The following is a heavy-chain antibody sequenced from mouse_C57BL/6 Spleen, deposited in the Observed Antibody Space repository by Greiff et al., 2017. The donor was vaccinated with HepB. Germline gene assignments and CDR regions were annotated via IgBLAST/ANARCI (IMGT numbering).Heavy chain of an antibody. J-gene: IGHJ2*01. CDR3: ARDTGYLDY. Sequence: DVKLQESGPGLVKPSQSLSLTCSVTGYSITSGYYWNWIRQFPGNKLEWMGYISYDGSNNYNPSLKNRISITRDTSNNQFFLKLNSVTTEDTATYYCARDTGYLDYWGQGTTLTVSS. D-gene: IGHD1-1*01. V-gene: IGHV3-6*01. CDR1: GYSITSGYY. CDR2: ISYDGSN.